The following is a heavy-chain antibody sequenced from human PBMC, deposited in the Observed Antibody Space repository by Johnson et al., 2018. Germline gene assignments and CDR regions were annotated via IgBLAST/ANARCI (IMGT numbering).Heavy chain of an antibody. CDR2: MNPNSGNT. J-gene: IGHJ6*02. D-gene: IGHD3-3*01. V-gene: IGHV1-8*01. Sequence: QVQLVQSGAEVKKPGASVKVSCKASGYTFTSYDINWVRQATGQGLEWMGWMNPNSGNTGYAQKFQGRVTMTRNTSISTAYMGRGSRGSEDTAVCYCARATGDYDYGSGYFYYYYGMDVWGQGTTVTVSS. CDR3: ARATGDYDYGSGYFYYYYGMDV. CDR1: GYTFTSYD.